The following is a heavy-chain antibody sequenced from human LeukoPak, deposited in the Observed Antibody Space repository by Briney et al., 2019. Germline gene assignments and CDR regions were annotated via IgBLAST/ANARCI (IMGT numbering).Heavy chain of an antibody. Sequence: ASVKVSCKASGYTFTSYDINWVRQAPGQGLEWMGWINPNSGGTNYAQKFQGRVTMTRDTSISTAYMELSRLRSDDTAVYYCARDTEVPAAIFDYWGQGTLVTVSS. D-gene: IGHD2-2*01. CDR1: GYTFTSYD. CDR2: INPNSGGT. J-gene: IGHJ4*02. CDR3: ARDTEVPAAIFDY. V-gene: IGHV1-2*02.